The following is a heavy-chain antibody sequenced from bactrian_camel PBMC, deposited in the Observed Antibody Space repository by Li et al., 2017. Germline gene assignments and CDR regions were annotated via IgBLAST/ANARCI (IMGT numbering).Heavy chain of an antibody. Sequence: DVQLVESGGGLVQPGGSLGLSCAASGFTFSMHVMTWLRQAPGKGLEWVSTIGFDSGGSTYYADSVKGRFAISRDNAKDTLYLGMNSLQVEDTGMYYCAAVAGLLCGTGWFWPDIAYRSQGTQVTVS. CDR1: GFTFSMHV. D-gene: IGHD5*01. CDR3: AAVAGLLCGTGWFWPDIAY. J-gene: IGHJ4*01. CDR2: IGFDSGGST. V-gene: IGHV3S40*01.